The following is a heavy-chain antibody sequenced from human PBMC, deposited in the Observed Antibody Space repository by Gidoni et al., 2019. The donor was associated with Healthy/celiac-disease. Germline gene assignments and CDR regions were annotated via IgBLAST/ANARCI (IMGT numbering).Heavy chain of an antibody. CDR3: AREDIGHFDY. D-gene: IGHD2-15*01. CDR2: IYYSGST. J-gene: IGHJ4*02. V-gene: IGHV4-59*01. CDR1: GGSISSYY. Sequence: QVQLQDSGPGLVKPSETLSLTYTDSGGSISSYYWSWIRQPPGKGLEWIGYIYYSGSTNYNPSLKSRVTRSVDTSKNQFSLKLSSVTAADTAVYYCAREDIGHFDYWGQGTLVTVSS.